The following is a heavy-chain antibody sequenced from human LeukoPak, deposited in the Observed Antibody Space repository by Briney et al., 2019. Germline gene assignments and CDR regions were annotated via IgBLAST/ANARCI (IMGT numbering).Heavy chain of an antibody. D-gene: IGHD6-19*01. CDR2: INPSGGST. Sequence: ASVKVSCKASGGTFSSYAISWVRQAPGQGLEWMGIINPSGGSTSYAQKFQGRVTMTRDTSTSTVYMELSSLRSEDTAVYYCARFGSGLVRDYWGQGTLVTVSS. V-gene: IGHV1-46*01. CDR3: ARFGSGLVRDY. J-gene: IGHJ4*02. CDR1: GGTFSSYA.